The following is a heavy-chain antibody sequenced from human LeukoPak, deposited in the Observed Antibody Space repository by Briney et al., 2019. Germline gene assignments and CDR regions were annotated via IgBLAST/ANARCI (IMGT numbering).Heavy chain of an antibody. CDR2: IYSGGST. J-gene: IGHJ3*02. Sequence: GGSLRLSCAASGFTVSSNYMSWVRQAPGRGLAWVSVIYSGGSTYYADSVKGRFTISRDNSKNTLYLQMNSLRAEDTAVYYCARPVTGAFDIWGQGTMVTVSS. V-gene: IGHV3-53*01. D-gene: IGHD1-14*01. CDR3: ARPVTGAFDI. CDR1: GFTVSSNY.